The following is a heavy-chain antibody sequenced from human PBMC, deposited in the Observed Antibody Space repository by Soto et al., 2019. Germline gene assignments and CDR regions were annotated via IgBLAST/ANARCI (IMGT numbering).Heavy chain of an antibody. CDR2: VSGYTGNT. J-gene: IGHJ6*02. Sequence: QVQLVQSETEVKKPGASVKVSCKASGYIFTNYDITWVRQAPGQGLEWMGWVSGYTGNTKYAQKFQDRVTMTTDTSTSTVYMELMRLRSDDTAVYYCARFVSAPYYYYGVDVWGQGTTVFVSS. D-gene: IGHD3-10*01. V-gene: IGHV1-18*01. CDR1: GYIFTNYD. CDR3: ARFVSAPYYYYGVDV.